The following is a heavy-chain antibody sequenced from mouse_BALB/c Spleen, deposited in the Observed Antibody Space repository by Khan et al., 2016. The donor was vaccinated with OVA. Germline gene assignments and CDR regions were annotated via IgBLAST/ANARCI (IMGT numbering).Heavy chain of an antibody. Sequence: EVELVESGGDLVKPGGSLKLSCAASGFTFSNYGMSWVRQTPDKRLEWVATISSGGDYTYYPDGVKGRFTISRDNAKNTLYLQMSSLKSEDTAMYYCASHLTGSFAYWGQGTLVTVSA. CDR3: ASHLTGSFAY. CDR1: GFTFSNYG. CDR2: ISSGGDYT. D-gene: IGHD4-1*01. J-gene: IGHJ3*01. V-gene: IGHV5-6*01.